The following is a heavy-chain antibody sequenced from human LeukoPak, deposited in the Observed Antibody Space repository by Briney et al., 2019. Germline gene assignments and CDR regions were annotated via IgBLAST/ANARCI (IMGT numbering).Heavy chain of an antibody. V-gene: IGHV1-18*01. CDR3: ARGVGERLGYCSGGSCYLHSGWFDP. CDR2: ISAYNGNT. CDR1: GYTFTSYG. J-gene: IGHJ5*02. Sequence: ASVKVSFKASGYTFTSYGISWVRQAPGQGLEGMGWISAYNGNTNYAQKLQGRVTMTTHTSTSTGYMELRRLRSDDTAVYYCARGVGERLGYCSGGSCYLHSGWFDPWGQGTLVTVSS. D-gene: IGHD2-15*01.